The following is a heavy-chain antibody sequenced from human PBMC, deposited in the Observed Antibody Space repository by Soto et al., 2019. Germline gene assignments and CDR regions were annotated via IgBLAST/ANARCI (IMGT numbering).Heavy chain of an antibody. CDR2: ISWNSGSI. CDR3: AKGGYCSSTSCVYYYYYMDV. CDR1: GFTFDDYA. Sequence: GGSLRLSCAASGFTFDDYAMHWVRQAPGKGLEWVSGISWNSGSIGYADSVKGRFTISRDNAKNSLYLQMNSLRAEDTALYYCAKGGYCSSTSCVYYYYYMDVWGKGTTVTVSS. D-gene: IGHD2-2*01. V-gene: IGHV3-9*01. J-gene: IGHJ6*03.